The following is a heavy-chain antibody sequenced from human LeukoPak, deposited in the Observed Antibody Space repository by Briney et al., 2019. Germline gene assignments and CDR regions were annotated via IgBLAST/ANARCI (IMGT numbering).Heavy chain of an antibody. CDR1: GFAFNKYA. Sequence: PGGSLRLSCAASGFAFNKYAMNWVRQAPGKGLEWVSYISSSGSTIYYADSVKGRFTISRDNAKNSLYLQMNSLRAEDTAVYYCAIQEKSSRVDHWGQGTLVTVSS. CDR3: AIQEKSSRVDH. CDR2: ISSSGSTI. D-gene: IGHD6-13*01. V-gene: IGHV3-48*03. J-gene: IGHJ5*02.